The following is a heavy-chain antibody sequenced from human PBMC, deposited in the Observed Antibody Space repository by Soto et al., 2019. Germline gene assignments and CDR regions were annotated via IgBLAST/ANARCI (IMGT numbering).Heavy chain of an antibody. CDR2: IIPIFGTA. V-gene: IGHV1-69*01. CDR1: GGTFSSYA. D-gene: IGHD2-15*01. Sequence: QVQLVKSGAEVKKPGSSVTVSCKASGGTFSSYAISWVRQAPGQGLEWMGGIIPIFGTANYAQKFQGRVTITADESTSTAYMELSSLRSEDTAVYYCARAPIVVVVAATPDYYYGMDVWGQGTTVTVSS. J-gene: IGHJ6*02. CDR3: ARAPIVVVVAATPDYYYGMDV.